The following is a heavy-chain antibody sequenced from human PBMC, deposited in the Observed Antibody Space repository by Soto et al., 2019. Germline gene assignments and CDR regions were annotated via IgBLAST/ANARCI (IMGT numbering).Heavy chain of an antibody. CDR1: GYSISSGYY. D-gene: IGHD6-19*01. Sequence: NPSETLSLTCAVSGYSISSGYYCGWIRQPPGKGLEWIGSIYHSGNTYYNPSLKSRVTISVDTSKSHFSLKLSSVTAADTAVYYCARARIVVAGTIVDYWGQGTLVTV. CDR2: IYHSGNT. V-gene: IGHV4-38-2*01. CDR3: ARARIVVAGTIVDY. J-gene: IGHJ4*02.